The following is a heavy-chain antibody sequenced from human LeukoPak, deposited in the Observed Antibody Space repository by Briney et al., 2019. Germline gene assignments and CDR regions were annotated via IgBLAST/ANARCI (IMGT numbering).Heavy chain of an antibody. CDR2: IKEDGSKR. V-gene: IGHV3-7*01. CDR3: ASQDYGSGSSSHDAFDM. CDR1: GFTFRNYF. Sequence: GGSLRLSCAASGFTFRNYFMSWVRQAPGKGLEWVANIKEDGSKRYYVDSVKGRFTISRDKAKKSLYLQMNSLRAEDTAVYYCASQDYGSGSSSHDAFDMWGQGTMVTVSS. D-gene: IGHD3-10*01. J-gene: IGHJ3*02.